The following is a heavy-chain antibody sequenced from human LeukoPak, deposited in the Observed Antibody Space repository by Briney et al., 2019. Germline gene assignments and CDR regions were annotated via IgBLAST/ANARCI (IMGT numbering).Heavy chain of an antibody. CDR2: IIPMFGIA. CDR1: GGTFSRYA. CDR3: ARDRPYTGGWRGFDY. J-gene: IGHJ4*02. V-gene: IGHV1-69*13. D-gene: IGHD6-19*01. Sequence: SVKVSCKASGGTFSRYAISWVRQAPGQGLEWMGGIIPMFGIANYAQKFQGRVTITADESTSTAYMELSGLRPEDTAVYYCARDRPYTGGWRGFDYWGQGTLVTVSS.